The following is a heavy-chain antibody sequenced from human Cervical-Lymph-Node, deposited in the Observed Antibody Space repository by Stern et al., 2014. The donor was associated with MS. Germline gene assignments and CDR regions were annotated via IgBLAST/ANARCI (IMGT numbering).Heavy chain of an antibody. V-gene: IGHV3-74*01. CDR1: GFTFSSYW. D-gene: IGHD2-15*01. CDR2: IKTDGSRA. Sequence: VQLGESWGGLVQPGGSLRLSCAASGFTFSSYWMHWVRQAPGKGLVWISRIKTDGSRADYEDSVKGRFTISRDNAKNTVYLQMDSLRAEDTAVYYCTRDPIVVMSHYYYGMDVWGQGTTVTVSS. CDR3: TRDPIVVMSHYYYGMDV. J-gene: IGHJ6*02.